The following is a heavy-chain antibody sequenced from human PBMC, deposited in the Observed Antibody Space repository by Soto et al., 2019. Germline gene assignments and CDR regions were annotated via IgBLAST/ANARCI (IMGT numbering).Heavy chain of an antibody. CDR2: IYYSGST. V-gene: IGHV4-59*12. CDR3: ARDLNYGLFDY. Sequence: PSETLSLACTVSGGSISSYYWSWIRQPPGKGLEWIGYIYYSGSTNYNPSLKSRFTISRDNAKNSLYLQMNSLRAEDTAVYYCARDLNYGLFDYWGQGTLVTVSS. J-gene: IGHJ4*02. D-gene: IGHD4-17*01. CDR1: GGSISSYY.